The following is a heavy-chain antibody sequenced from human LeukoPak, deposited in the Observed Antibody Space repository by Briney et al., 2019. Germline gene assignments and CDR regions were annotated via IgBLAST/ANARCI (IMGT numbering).Heavy chain of an antibody. Sequence: GGSLRLSCAGSGFSFTEAWMSWVRQAPGKGLEGVGRIKSKTDGGTTDNAAPVKGRFSVSRDDSENTLYLKMNSLKTEDTAVYYCTIHNIKSTAISSFDSWGQGTLVTVSS. D-gene: IGHD5/OR15-5a*01. CDR2: IKSKTDGGTT. CDR1: GFSFTEAW. J-gene: IGHJ4*02. V-gene: IGHV3-15*01. CDR3: TIHNIKSTAISSFDS.